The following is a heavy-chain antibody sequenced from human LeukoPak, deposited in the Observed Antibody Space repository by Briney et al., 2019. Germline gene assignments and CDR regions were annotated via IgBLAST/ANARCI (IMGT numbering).Heavy chain of an antibody. D-gene: IGHD6-13*01. J-gene: IGHJ6*02. CDR3: AKAARYSSSWYYYYGMDV. CDR1: GFTFSSHA. Sequence: QSGGSLRLSCAASGFTFSSHAMNWVRQAPGKGLEWVSGISWNSGSIGYADSVMGRFTISRDNAKNSLYLQMNSLRAEDTALYYCAKAARYSSSWYYYYGMDVWGQGTTVTVSS. CDR2: ISWNSGSI. V-gene: IGHV3-9*01.